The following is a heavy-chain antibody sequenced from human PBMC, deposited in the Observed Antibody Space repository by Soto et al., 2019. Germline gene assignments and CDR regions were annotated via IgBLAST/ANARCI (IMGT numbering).Heavy chain of an antibody. CDR1: GFTFSSYA. CDR2: ISGSGGST. D-gene: IGHD2-15*01. Sequence: GGSLRLSCAASGFTFSSYAMSWVRQAPGKGLEWVSAISGSGGSTYYADSVKGRFTISRDNSKNTLYLQMNSLRAEDTAVYYCAKDGGYCSGGSCYYDNYWGQGTLVTVSS. V-gene: IGHV3-23*01. CDR3: AKDGGYCSGGSCYYDNY. J-gene: IGHJ4*02.